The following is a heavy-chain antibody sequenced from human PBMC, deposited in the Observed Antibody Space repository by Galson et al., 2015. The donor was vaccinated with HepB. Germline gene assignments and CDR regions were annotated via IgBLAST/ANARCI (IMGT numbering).Heavy chain of an antibody. CDR3: AKGIDYPLYFDY. CDR1: GFTFSSYA. J-gene: IGHJ4*02. V-gene: IGHV3-23*01. D-gene: IGHD4-11*01. CDR2: ISGSGGST. Sequence: SLRLSCAASGFTFSSYAMSWVRQAPGKGLERVSAISGSGGSTYYADSVKGRFTISRDNSKNTLYLQMNSLRAEDTAVYYCAKGIDYPLYFDYWGQGTLVTVSS.